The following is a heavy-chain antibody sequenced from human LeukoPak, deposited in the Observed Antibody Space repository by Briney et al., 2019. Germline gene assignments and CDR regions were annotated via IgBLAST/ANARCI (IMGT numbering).Heavy chain of an antibody. D-gene: IGHD5-12*01. CDR2: IYYSGST. CDR1: GGSISSYY. V-gene: IGHV4-59*01. Sequence: SETLSLTCTVSGGSISSYYWSWIRQPPGKGLEWIGCIYYSGSTNYNPSLKSRVTISVDTSKNQFSLKLSSVTAADTAVYYCARGARYSGYEGPYFDYWGQGTLVTVSS. J-gene: IGHJ4*02. CDR3: ARGARYSGYEGPYFDY.